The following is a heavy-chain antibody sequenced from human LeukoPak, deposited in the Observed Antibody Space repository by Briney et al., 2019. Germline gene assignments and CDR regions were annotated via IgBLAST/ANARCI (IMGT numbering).Heavy chain of an antibody. V-gene: IGHV3-48*02. CDR2: ISSSSSTI. CDR3: ARAYYYGPGIYHLDY. J-gene: IGHJ4*02. D-gene: IGHD3-10*01. Sequence: PGGSLRLSCVASGFTFSSYAMNWVRQAPGKGLEWVSYISSSSSTIYYADSVKGRFTISRDNAKNSLYLQLNSLRDEDTAAYYCARAYYYGPGIYHLDYWGQGTLVTVSS. CDR1: GFTFSSYA.